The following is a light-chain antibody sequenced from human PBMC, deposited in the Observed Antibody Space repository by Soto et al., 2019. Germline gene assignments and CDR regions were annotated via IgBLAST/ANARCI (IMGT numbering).Light chain of an antibody. CDR1: TGAVTSGHY. J-gene: IGLJ2*01. CDR3: LLSYSPARRV. V-gene: IGLV7-46*01. Sequence: QTVVTQEPSLTVSPGGTVTLTCDSSTGAVTSGHYPSWFQQRPGQAPTTLIYDTSNKHSWTPARFSGSLLGGKAALTLSSAQPEDEAEYYCLLSYSPARRVFGGGTKLTVL. CDR2: DTS.